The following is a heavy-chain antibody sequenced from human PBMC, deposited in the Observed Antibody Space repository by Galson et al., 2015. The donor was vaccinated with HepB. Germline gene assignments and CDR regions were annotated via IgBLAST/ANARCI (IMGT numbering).Heavy chain of an antibody. V-gene: IGHV4-34*01. CDR3: AYSGYDPEAYYYMDV. CDR1: GGSFSGYY. Sequence: SETLSLTCAVYGGSFSGYYWSWIRQPPGKGLEWIGEINHSGSTNYNPSLKSRVTISVDTSKNQFSLKLSSVTAADTAVYYCAYSGYDPEAYYYMDVWGKGTTVTVSS. J-gene: IGHJ6*03. CDR2: INHSGST. D-gene: IGHD5-12*01.